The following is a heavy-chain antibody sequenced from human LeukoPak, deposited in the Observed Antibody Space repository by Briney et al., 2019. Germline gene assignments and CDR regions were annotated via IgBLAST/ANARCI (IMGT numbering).Heavy chain of an antibody. CDR2: IYSAGNT. V-gene: IGHV3-66*01. CDR3: ARDVNYDHHY. Sequence: GGSLTLSCAASGFTVNSDFMSWVRQAPGKGLEWISVIYSAGNTYYAGSVKDRFTISRDNSKNTVYLQMNSLRAEDTAVNYCARDVNYDHHYWGQGTLVTVSS. CDR1: GFTVNSDF. J-gene: IGHJ4*02. D-gene: IGHD1-7*01.